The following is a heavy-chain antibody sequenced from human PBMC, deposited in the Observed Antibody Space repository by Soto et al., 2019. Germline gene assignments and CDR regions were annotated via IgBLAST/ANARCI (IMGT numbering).Heavy chain of an antibody. D-gene: IGHD3-16*01. J-gene: IGHJ4*02. Sequence: GGSLRLSCAASGFTFSNFGMLWVRQAPGKGLAWVAAITYTGSSKYYADSVKGRFTISRDTSTNTLFLQMSSLRPEDSAVYYSARFWGPMAALVDDFWGQGTPVTVSS. CDR2: ITYTGSSK. V-gene: IGHV3-30*03. CDR1: GFTFSNFG. CDR3: ARFWGPMAALVDDF.